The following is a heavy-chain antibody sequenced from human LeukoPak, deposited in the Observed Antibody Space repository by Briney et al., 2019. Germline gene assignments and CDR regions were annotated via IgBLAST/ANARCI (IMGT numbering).Heavy chain of an antibody. CDR1: GGSISSGGYY. Sequence: SETLSLACTVSGGSISSGGYYWSWIRQHPGKGLEWIGYIYYSGSTYYNPSLKSRVTISVDTSKNQFSLKLSSVTAADTAVYYCATARGYSYGPKYYFDYWGQGTLVTVSS. CDR3: ATARGYSYGPKYYFDY. V-gene: IGHV4-31*03. J-gene: IGHJ4*02. CDR2: IYYSGST. D-gene: IGHD5-18*01.